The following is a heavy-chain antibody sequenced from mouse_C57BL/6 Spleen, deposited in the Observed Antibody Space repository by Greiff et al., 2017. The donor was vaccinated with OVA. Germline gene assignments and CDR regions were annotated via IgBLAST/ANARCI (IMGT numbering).Heavy chain of an antibody. Sequence: EVKLQESGPGMVKPSQSLSLTCTVTGYSITSGYDWHWIRHFPGNKLEWMGYISYSGSTNYNPSLKSRISITHDTSKNHFFLKLNSVTTEDTATYYCARGGAYYRHFDYWGQGTTLTVSS. J-gene: IGHJ2*01. CDR3: ARGGAYYRHFDY. CDR2: ISYSGST. CDR1: GYSITSGYD. D-gene: IGHD2-10*01. V-gene: IGHV3-1*01.